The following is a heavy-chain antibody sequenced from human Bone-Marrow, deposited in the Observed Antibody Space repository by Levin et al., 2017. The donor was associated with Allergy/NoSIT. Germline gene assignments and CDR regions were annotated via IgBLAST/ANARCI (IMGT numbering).Heavy chain of an antibody. CDR2: ISANSGTT. Sequence: KGLDCVSSISANSGTTKYADSVRGRFTIYRDNAKNTVFLQMNSLGVEDTAVYYCDKDTVVVPAAMAYFDYWGQGNQVTVSS. D-gene: IGHD2-2*01. V-gene: IGHV3-23*01. CDR3: DKDTVVVPAAMAYFDY. J-gene: IGHJ4*02.